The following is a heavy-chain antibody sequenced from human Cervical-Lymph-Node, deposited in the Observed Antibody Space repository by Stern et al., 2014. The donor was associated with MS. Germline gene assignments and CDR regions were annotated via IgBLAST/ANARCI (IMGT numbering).Heavy chain of an antibody. V-gene: IGHV1-69*06. CDR2: IIPIFVTA. CDR3: ASGLIPRDHYNYYGMEV. J-gene: IGHJ6*02. Sequence: VPLVASGAEVKKPGSSVKVSCKASGATFTSFGISWVRQAPGQGLEWVGGIIPIFVTANYAQQLQDRVTITADTSTSTAYMDLSSLRSEDTAVYFCASGLIPRDHYNYYGMEVWGQGTTVTVSS. D-gene: IGHD1-14*01. CDR1: GATFTSFG.